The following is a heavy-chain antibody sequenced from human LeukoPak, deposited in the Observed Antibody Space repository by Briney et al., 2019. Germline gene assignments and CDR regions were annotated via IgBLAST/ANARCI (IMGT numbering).Heavy chain of an antibody. Sequence: ASVKVSCKASGYTFTSYYMHWVRQAPGQGLEWMGIINPSGGSTSYAQKFQGRVTMTRDTSTSTVYMELSSLRSEDTAVYYCARPAVGRAAAGNRDYYFDYWGQGTLVTVSS. J-gene: IGHJ4*02. CDR2: INPSGGST. CDR1: GYTFTSYY. CDR3: ARPAVGRAAAGNRDYYFDY. V-gene: IGHV1-46*01. D-gene: IGHD6-13*01.